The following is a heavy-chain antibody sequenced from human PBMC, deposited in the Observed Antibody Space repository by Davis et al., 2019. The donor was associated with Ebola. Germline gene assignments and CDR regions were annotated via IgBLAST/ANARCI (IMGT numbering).Heavy chain of an antibody. D-gene: IGHD1-1*01. Sequence: ASALVSCNASGYTFTNYAITRVRQAPGQGLEWTGSFNPHNGNTNYAQNVQGRVIMTSDTATTTAYMEVGSLRSDDTAVYYCARAQFPTTSDHWGQGTLVTVSS. J-gene: IGHJ4*02. V-gene: IGHV1-18*04. CDR3: ARAQFPTTSDH. CDR1: GYTFTNYA. CDR2: FNPHNGNT.